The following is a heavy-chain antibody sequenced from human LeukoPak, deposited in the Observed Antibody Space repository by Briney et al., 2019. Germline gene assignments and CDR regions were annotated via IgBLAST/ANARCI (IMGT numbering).Heavy chain of an antibody. V-gene: IGHV3-23*01. CDR2: ISGSGGST. Sequence: GGSLRLSCAASGFTFSSYAMSWVRRAPGKGLEWVSAISGSGGSTYYADSVKGRFTISRDNSKNTLYLQMNSLRAEDTAVYYCAKGATITIFGVVIPFGYWGQGTLVTVSS. CDR1: GFTFSSYA. CDR3: AKGATITIFGVVIPFGY. J-gene: IGHJ4*02. D-gene: IGHD3-3*01.